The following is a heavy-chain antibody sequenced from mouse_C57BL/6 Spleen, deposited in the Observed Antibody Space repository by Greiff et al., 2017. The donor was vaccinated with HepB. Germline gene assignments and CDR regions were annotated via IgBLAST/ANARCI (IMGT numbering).Heavy chain of an antibody. V-gene: IGHV1-82*01. CDR3: ARRDYYGSSYDWFAY. D-gene: IGHD1-1*01. CDR1: GYAFSSSW. Sequence: QVQLQQSGPELVKPGASVKISCKASGYAFSSSWMNWVKQRPGKGLEWIGRIYPGDGDTNYNGKFKGKATLTADKSSSTAYMQLSSLTSEDSAVYFCARRDYYGSSYDWFAYWGQGTLVTVSA. J-gene: IGHJ3*01. CDR2: IYPGDGDT.